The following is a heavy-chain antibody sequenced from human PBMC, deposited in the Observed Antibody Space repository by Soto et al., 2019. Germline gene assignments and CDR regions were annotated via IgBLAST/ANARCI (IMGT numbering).Heavy chain of an antibody. CDR3: ARGYYYDSSFMDNYYYDGMDV. D-gene: IGHD3-22*01. Sequence: QVQLVQSGAEVKKPGSSVNVSCKASGGTFSSYAISWVRQAPGQGLEWMGGIIPIFGTANYAQQFQGRVTIAADESTSPAHMELRSLRSEDTAVYYVARGYYYDSSFMDNYYYDGMDVWGKGTTVTVCS. CDR1: GGTFSSYA. J-gene: IGHJ6*04. V-gene: IGHV1-69*01. CDR2: IIPIFGTA.